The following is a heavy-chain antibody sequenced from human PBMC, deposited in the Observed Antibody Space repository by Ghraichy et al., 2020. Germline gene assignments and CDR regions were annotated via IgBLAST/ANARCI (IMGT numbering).Heavy chain of an antibody. J-gene: IGHJ4*02. CDR1: GGSISSYY. CDR3: ARDRYYYDSSFDY. CDR2: IYYSGST. D-gene: IGHD3-22*01. V-gene: IGHV4-59*12. Sequence: SETLSLTCTVSGGSISSYYWSWIRQPPGKGLEWIGYIYYSGSTNYNPSLKSRVTMSVDTSKNQFSLKLSSVTAADTAVYYCARDRYYYDSSFDYWGQGTLVTVSS.